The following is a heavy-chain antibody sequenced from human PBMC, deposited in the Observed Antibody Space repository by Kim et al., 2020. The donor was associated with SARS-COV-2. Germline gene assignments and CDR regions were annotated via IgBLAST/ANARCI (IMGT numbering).Heavy chain of an antibody. V-gene: IGHV1-69*01. J-gene: IGHJ6*02. CDR3: ARNLVGANYGMDV. Sequence: AQACQRRGTITADESTSTAYMELSRLRSEDAAVYYCARNLVGANYGMDVWGQGTTVTVSS. D-gene: IGHD1-26*01.